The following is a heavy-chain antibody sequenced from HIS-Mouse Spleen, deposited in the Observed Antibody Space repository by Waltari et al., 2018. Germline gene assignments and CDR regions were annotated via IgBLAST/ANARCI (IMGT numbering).Heavy chain of an antibody. Sequence: QLQLQESGPGLVKPSETLSLTCTVSGGSISSSSYYWGWIRQPPGKGLEWIGSNYYSGRPNYKQSLNSRVTISVDTSKNQFSLKLSSVTAADTAVYYCARDLHGYDFGSGYDYFDYWGQGTLVTVSS. CDR2: NYYSGRP. CDR1: GGSISSSSYY. V-gene: IGHV4-39*07. CDR3: ARDLHGYDFGSGYDYFDY. J-gene: IGHJ4*02. D-gene: IGHD3-3*01.